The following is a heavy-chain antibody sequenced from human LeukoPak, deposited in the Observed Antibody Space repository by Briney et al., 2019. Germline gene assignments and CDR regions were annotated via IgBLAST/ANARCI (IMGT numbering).Heavy chain of an antibody. CDR3: ATSITMVRGVIISGDWFDP. CDR1: GYTFTSYS. V-gene: IGHV1-18*01. CDR2: ISPYNGNT. Sequence: ASVKVSCKTSGYTFTSYSISWVRQAPGQGLEWMGSISPYNGNTNYAQKLQGRVTMTTDTSTSTAYMELRSLRSDDTALYYCATSITMVRGVIISGDWFDPWGQGTLVTVSS. D-gene: IGHD3-10*01. J-gene: IGHJ5*02.